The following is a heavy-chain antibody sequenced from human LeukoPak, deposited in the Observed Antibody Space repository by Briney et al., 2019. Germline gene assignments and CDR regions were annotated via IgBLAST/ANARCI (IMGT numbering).Heavy chain of an antibody. CDR2: INHSGST. J-gene: IGHJ4*02. CDR3: ARAPTGRGSSLFDY. CDR1: GGSFSGYH. V-gene: IGHV4-34*01. D-gene: IGHD6-6*01. Sequence: SETLSLTCGVYGGSFSGYHWTWIRLRPGKGLEWIGDINHSGSTHYNPSLKSRVTISVDTSNNQFSLKLHSVTAADTAVYYCARAPTGRGSSLFDYWGQGTLVTVSS.